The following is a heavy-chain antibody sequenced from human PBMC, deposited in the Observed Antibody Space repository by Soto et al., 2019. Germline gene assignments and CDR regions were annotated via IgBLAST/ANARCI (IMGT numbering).Heavy chain of an antibody. CDR1: GGTFSSYA. CDR3: ARALITIFGVVTPTQYYYYGMDV. J-gene: IGHJ6*02. Sequence: SVEVSCKASGGTFSSYAISWVRQAPGQGVEWMGGIIPIFGTANYAQKFQGRVTITADESTSTAYMELSSLRSEDTAVYYCARALITIFGVVTPTQYYYYGMDVWGQGTTVTVSS. CDR2: IIPIFGTA. V-gene: IGHV1-69*13. D-gene: IGHD3-3*01.